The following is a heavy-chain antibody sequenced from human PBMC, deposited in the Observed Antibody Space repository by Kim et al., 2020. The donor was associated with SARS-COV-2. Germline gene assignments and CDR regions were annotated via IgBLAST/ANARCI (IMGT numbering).Heavy chain of an antibody. D-gene: IGHD3-10*01. CDR2: ITSGGTT. CDR1: GFTFSSDA. J-gene: IGHJ6*02. V-gene: IGHV3-23*01. Sequence: GGSLRLSCAASGFTFSSDALNWVRQAPGKGLEWVSTITSGGTTLYADSVKGRFTISRDNSKNTLYLQMNSLRAEDTAVYYCAKGNNYYGFRHGMDVWGQGTTVTVSS. CDR3: AKGNNYYGFRHGMDV.